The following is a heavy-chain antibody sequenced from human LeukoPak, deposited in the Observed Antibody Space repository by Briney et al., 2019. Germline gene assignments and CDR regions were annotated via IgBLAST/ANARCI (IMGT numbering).Heavy chain of an antibody. D-gene: IGHD1-26*01. CDR2: IYPGDSDT. Sequence: GESLKISCKGSGYSFTSYWIGWVRQMPGKGLEWMGIIYPGDSDTRYSPSFQGQVTISADKSISTAYLQWSSLKASDTAMYYCARQGPLQDEATVAFDIWGKGQWSPSLQ. V-gene: IGHV5-51*01. CDR1: GYSFTSYW. J-gene: IGHJ3*02. CDR3: ARQGPLQDEATVAFDI.